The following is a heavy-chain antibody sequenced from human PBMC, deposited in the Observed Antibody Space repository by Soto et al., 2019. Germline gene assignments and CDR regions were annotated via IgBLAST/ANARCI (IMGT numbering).Heavy chain of an antibody. CDR2: INSDGSST. J-gene: IGHJ4*02. Sequence: EVQLVESGGGLVQPGGSLRLSCAASGFTFSSYWMHWVRQAPGKGLVWVSRINSDGSSTSYADSVKGRFTISRDNAKNTLYQQMNILRAEDTAVYYCAVAVAGPTAIGYWGQRTLVTVSS. D-gene: IGHD6-19*01. CDR1: GFTFSSYW. V-gene: IGHV3-74*01. CDR3: AVAVAGPTAIGY.